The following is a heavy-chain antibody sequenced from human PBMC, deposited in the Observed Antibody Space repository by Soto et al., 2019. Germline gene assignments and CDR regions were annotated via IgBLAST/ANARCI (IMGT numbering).Heavy chain of an antibody. CDR2: NNTGDST. CDR1: GLTGSGKY. D-gene: IGHD6-6*01. CDR3: ARGYSSSLAFKI. Sequence: GGSLRLSCAYSGLTGSGKYLSWVRHAPGKGLVCVSVNNTGDSTCYADSGKGLCAISRDNTKSRRYLQINILRAEDTAVYYCARGYSSSLAFKIWGQGTMVTVSS. J-gene: IGHJ3*02. V-gene: IGHV3-53*01.